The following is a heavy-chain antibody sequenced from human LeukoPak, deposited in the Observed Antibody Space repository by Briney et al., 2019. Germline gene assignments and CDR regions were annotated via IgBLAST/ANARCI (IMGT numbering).Heavy chain of an antibody. V-gene: IGHV3-15*01. J-gene: IGHJ4*02. D-gene: IGHD5-18*01. Sequence: NPGGSLRLSCVASGFTFSNAGMNWVRQAPGKGLEWVGRIKSKADGGTTDYAAPVKGRITISRDDSQNTLYLQMNSLNTEDTAVYYCTTDLGRYNYGFPNYWGQGTLATVSS. CDR1: GFTFSNAG. CDR3: TTDLGRYNYGFPNY. CDR2: IKSKADGGTT.